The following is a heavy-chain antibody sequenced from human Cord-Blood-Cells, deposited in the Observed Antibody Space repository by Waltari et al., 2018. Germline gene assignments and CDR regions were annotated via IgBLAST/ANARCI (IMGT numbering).Heavy chain of an antibody. CDR3: ARHRGDFWSGYYDAFDI. CDR1: GGSIRRSSYS. CDR2: IYYSGST. V-gene: IGHV4-39*01. J-gene: IGHJ3*02. D-gene: IGHD3-3*01. Sequence: QLQLQESGPGLGPRLETLSLTCTVSGGSIRRSSYSWGWMRQPPGKGLEWIGSIYYSGSTYYNPSLKSRVTISVDTSKNQFSLKLSSVTAADTAVYYCARHRGDFWSGYYDAFDIWGQGTRGTVSS.